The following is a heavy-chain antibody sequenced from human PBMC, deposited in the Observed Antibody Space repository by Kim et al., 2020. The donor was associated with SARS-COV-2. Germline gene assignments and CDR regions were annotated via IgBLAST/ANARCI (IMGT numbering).Heavy chain of an antibody. V-gene: IGHV4-39*07. CDR3: ARESAAGTTGLNWFDP. CDR1: GGSISSSSYY. CDR2: IYYSGST. Sequence: SETLSLTCTVSGGSISSSSYYWGWIRQPPGKGLEWIGSIYYSGSTYYNPSLKSRVTISVDTSKNQFSLKLSSVTAADTAVYYCARESAAGTTGLNWFDPWGLGTLVTVSS. J-gene: IGHJ5*02. D-gene: IGHD6-13*01.